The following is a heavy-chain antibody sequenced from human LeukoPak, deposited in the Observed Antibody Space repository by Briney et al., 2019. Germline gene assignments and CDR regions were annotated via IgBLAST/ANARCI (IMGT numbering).Heavy chain of an antibody. V-gene: IGHV3-9*01. CDR2: ISWNSGSI. J-gene: IGHJ4*02. CDR3: AKEGYSYGYYFDY. Sequence: GRSLRLSCAASGFTFDDYAMHWVRQAPGKGLEWVSGISWNSGSIGYADSVNGRFTISRDNAKNSLYLQMNSLRAEDTALYYCAKEGYSYGYYFDYWGQGTLVTVSS. D-gene: IGHD5-18*01. CDR1: GFTFDDYA.